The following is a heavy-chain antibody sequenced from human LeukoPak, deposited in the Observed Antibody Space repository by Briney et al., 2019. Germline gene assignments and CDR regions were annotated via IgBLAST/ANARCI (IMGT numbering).Heavy chain of an antibody. Sequence: GGSLRLSCAASGFTFSSYGMHWVRQAPGKGLEWVAVISYDGSNKYYADSVKGRFTISRDNSKNTLYLQMNSLRAEDTAVYYCAKGDYSNFLYYYYCMDVWGKGTTVTVSS. V-gene: IGHV3-30*18. D-gene: IGHD4-11*01. J-gene: IGHJ6*03. CDR1: GFTFSSYG. CDR2: ISYDGSNK. CDR3: AKGDYSNFLYYYYCMDV.